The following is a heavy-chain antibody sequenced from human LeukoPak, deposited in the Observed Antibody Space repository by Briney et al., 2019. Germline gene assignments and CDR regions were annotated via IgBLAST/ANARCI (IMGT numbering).Heavy chain of an antibody. CDR2: INPNSDNT. D-gene: IGHD2-15*01. J-gene: IGHJ4*02. CDR3: AIGAVGFDY. CDR1: GYTFTSYD. V-gene: IGHV1-8*02. Sequence: GSVKVSCKASGYTFTSYDIHWVRQATGQGLEWMGWINPNSDNTDYAQKFQGRVTITRNTSIRTAYMELSSLRSEDTAVYYCAIGAVGFDYWGQGTLVTVSS.